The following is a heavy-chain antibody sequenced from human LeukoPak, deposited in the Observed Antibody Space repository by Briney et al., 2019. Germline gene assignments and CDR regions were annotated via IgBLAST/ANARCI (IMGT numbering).Heavy chain of an antibody. CDR3: ARQTGSGLFILP. J-gene: IGHJ4*02. D-gene: IGHD3/OR15-3a*01. V-gene: IGHV4-39*01. Sequence: SETLSLTCTVSGDSISSTNYYWGWIRQPPWKGLEWIGSIYYSGNTYYNASLKSQVSISIDTSKNQFSLRLTSVTAADTAVYYCARQTGSGLFILPGGQGTLVTVSS. CDR2: IYYSGNT. CDR1: GDSISSTNYY.